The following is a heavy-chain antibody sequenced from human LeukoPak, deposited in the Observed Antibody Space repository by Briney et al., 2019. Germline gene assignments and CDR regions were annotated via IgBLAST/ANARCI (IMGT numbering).Heavy chain of an antibody. CDR3: ARQTSGGYTVFSGKPRGHWFDP. CDR2: INPSGGST. V-gene: IGHV1-46*01. CDR1: GYTFTSYY. Sequence: ASVKVSCKASGYTFTSYYMHWVRQAPGQGLEWMGIINPSGGSTSYAQKFQGRVTITADDSTSTAYMDLSSLTSEDTAVYYCARQTSGGYTVFSGKPRGHWFDPWGQGTLVTVSS. D-gene: IGHD5-24*01. J-gene: IGHJ5*02.